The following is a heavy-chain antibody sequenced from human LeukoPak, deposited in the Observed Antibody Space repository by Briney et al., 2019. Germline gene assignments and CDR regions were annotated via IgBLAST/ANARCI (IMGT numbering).Heavy chain of an antibody. V-gene: IGHV1-8*01. CDR1: GYTFTSYD. Sequence: ASVKVSCKASGYTFTSYDIDWVRQATGQGLEWMGWMNPNSGNAGYAQKFQGRVTMTRNTSISTAYMELSSLRSEDTAVYYCARGRPWGDGYRKTQGNSFDPWGQGTLVTVSS. J-gene: IGHJ5*02. CDR2: MNPNSGNA. CDR3: ARGRPWGDGYRKTQGNSFDP. D-gene: IGHD5-12*01.